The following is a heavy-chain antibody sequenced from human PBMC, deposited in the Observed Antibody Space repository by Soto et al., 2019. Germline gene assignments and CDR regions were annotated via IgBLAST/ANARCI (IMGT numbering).Heavy chain of an antibody. V-gene: IGHV1-46*01. D-gene: IGHD1-1*01. CDR2: INPNTGSA. Sequence: AASVKVSCKASGYAFASYYIHWVRQAPRQGLEWMGIINPNTGSASYARNFQDRVALTRDTSTDTVYMEVGSLMSEDTAIYYCARDTNFRLTYHYHGMDVWGPGTTVTVSS. J-gene: IGHJ6*02. CDR3: ARDTNFRLTYHYHGMDV. CDR1: GYAFASYY.